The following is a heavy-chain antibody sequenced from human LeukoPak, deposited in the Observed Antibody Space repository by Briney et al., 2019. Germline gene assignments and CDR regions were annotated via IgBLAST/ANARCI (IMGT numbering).Heavy chain of an antibody. CDR1: GGSISSYY. V-gene: IGHV4-59*01. Sequence: SETLSLTCTVSGGSISSYYWSWIRQPPGKGLEWIGYIYYSGSTNYNPSLKSRVTISVDTSKNQFSLKLSPVTAADTAVYYCARGSFDGYNWNWFDPWGQGTLVTVSS. CDR2: IYYSGST. J-gene: IGHJ5*02. D-gene: IGHD5-24*01. CDR3: ARGSFDGYNWNWFDP.